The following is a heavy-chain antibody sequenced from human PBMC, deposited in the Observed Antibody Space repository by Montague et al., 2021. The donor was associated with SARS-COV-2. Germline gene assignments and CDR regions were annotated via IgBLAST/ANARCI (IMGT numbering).Heavy chain of an antibody. CDR2: INHSGST. V-gene: IGHV4-34*01. CDR1: GGSFSGYY. Sequence: SETLSLTCAVYGGSFSGYYWSWIRQPPGKGLEWIGEINHSGSTNHNPSLKSRVTISVDTSKNQFSLKLSSVTAADTAVYYCARGYDYVWGSYRYLHWFDPWGQGTTVTVSS. J-gene: IGHJ5*01. CDR3: ARGYDYVWGSYRYLHWFDP. D-gene: IGHD3-16*02.